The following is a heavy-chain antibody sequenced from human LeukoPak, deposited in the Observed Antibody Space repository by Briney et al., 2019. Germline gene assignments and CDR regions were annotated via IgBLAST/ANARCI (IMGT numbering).Heavy chain of an antibody. V-gene: IGHV1-8*01. CDR2: MNPNSGNT. J-gene: IGHJ6*03. D-gene: IGHD3-3*01. CDR3: ARGSEPCDFWSGYYRYYYYYMDV. Sequence: ASVKVSCKASGYTFTSYDINWVRQATGQGLEWMGWMNPNSGNTGYAQKFQGRVTMTRNTSISTAYMELSSLRSEDTAVYYCARGSEPCDFWSGYYRYYYYYMDVWGKGTTVTVSS. CDR1: GYTFTSYD.